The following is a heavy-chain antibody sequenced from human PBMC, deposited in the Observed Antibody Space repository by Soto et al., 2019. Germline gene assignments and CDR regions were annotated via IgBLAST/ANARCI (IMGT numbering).Heavy chain of an antibody. V-gene: IGHV4-59*08. J-gene: IGHJ4*02. CDR3: ARAVDAPLYYLDY. Sequence: PSETLSLTCTVSSDSISSYYWIWIRQSPGKGLEWIGYTDYSGNTNYNPSLKSRVTISGDTSKNQFSLRLSSVTAADTAVYYCARAVDAPLYYLDYWGQETLVTVSS. CDR1: SDSISSYY. D-gene: IGHD6-19*01. CDR2: TDYSGNT.